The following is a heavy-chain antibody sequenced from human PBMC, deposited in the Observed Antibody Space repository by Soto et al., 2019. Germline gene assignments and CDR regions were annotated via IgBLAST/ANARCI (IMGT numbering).Heavy chain of an antibody. V-gene: IGHV4-39*01. CDR1: GCSISSSSYY. Sequence: SETLSLTCTVSGCSISSSSYYWGWIRQPPGKGLEWIGSIYYSGSTYYNPSLKSRVTISVDTSKNQFSLKLSSVTAADTAVYYCATSNYGDNLFDYWGQGTLVTVSS. CDR2: IYYSGST. CDR3: ATSNYGDNLFDY. J-gene: IGHJ4*02. D-gene: IGHD4-17*01.